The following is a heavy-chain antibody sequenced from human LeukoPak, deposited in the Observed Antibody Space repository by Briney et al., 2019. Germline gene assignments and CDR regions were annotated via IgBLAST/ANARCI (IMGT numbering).Heavy chain of an antibody. CDR2: IYPGDSDT. CDR1: GYSFTSYW. D-gene: IGHD3-9*01. Sequence: GESLKISCKGSGYSFTSYWIGWVRQMPGKGLEWMGIIYPGDSDTRYSPSFQGQVTISADESISTAYLQWSSLKASDTAMYYCASSYDILTGYSDAFDIWGQGTMVTVSS. CDR3: ASSYDILTGYSDAFDI. J-gene: IGHJ3*02. V-gene: IGHV5-51*01.